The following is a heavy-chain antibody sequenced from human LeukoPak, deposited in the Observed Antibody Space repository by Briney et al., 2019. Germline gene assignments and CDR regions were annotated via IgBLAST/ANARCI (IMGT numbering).Heavy chain of an antibody. CDR1: GYTFTGYY. D-gene: IGHD4-17*01. CDR2: INPNSGGT. J-gene: IGHJ3*02. CDR3: ATSYGDYLDAFDI. Sequence: ASVKVSCKASGYTFTGYYMHWVRQAPGQGLEWMGWINPNSGGTNYAQKFQGWVTMTRDTSISTAYMELSRLRSDDTAVYYCATSYGDYLDAFDIWGQGTMVTVSS. V-gene: IGHV1-2*04.